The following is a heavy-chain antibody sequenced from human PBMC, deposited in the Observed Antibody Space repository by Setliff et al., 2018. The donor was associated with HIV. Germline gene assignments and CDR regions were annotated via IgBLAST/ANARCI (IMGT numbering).Heavy chain of an antibody. CDR2: INPGDSDT. D-gene: IGHD3-10*01. CDR3: TTHGGSTWLHS. Sequence: PGESLKISCKGFAYGLTSYWIGWVRQMPGKGLEWMGIINPGDSDTRYSPSFQGQVTFSVDKSISTAYLHWSSPKVSDTAMYYCTTHGGSTWLHSWGQGTLVTVSS. J-gene: IGHJ5*01. CDR1: AYGLTSYW. V-gene: IGHV5-51*01.